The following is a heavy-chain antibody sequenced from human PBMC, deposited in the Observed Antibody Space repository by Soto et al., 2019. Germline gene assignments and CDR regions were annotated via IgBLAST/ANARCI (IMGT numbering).Heavy chain of an antibody. V-gene: IGHV5-10-1*01. D-gene: IGHD3-10*01. Sequence: PGESLKISCKGSGYSFTSYWISWVRQMPGKGLEWMGRIDPSDSYTNYSPSFQGHVTISADKSISTAYLQWSSLKASDTAMYYCAGEVPAAQLWFGESTHGMDVWGQGTTVTVS. CDR1: GYSFTSYW. J-gene: IGHJ6*02. CDR3: AGEVPAAQLWFGESTHGMDV. CDR2: IDPSDSYT.